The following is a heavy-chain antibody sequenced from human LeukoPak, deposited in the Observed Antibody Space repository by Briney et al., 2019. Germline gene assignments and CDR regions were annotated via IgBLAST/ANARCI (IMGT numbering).Heavy chain of an antibody. V-gene: IGHV4-4*07. CDR3: ARDIGSRWYAVWFDP. J-gene: IGHJ5*02. CDR1: GGSISSYY. D-gene: IGHD6-13*01. Sequence: SETLSLTCTVSGGSISSYYWSWIRQPAGKGLEWIGRIYTSGSTNYNPSLKSRVTMPVDTSKNQFSLKLSSVTAADTAVYYCARDIGSRWYAVWFDPWGQGTLVTVSS. CDR2: IYTSGST.